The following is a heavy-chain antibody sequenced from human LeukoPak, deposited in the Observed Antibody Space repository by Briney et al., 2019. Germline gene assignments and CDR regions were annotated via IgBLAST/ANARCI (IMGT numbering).Heavy chain of an antibody. V-gene: IGHV3-23*01. CDR3: ASVVRPGYFFYYGLGV. CDR2: ISGSGGST. CDR1: GFTFSSYA. J-gene: IGHJ6*02. Sequence: GGSLRLSCAASGFTFSSYAMSWVRQAPGKGLEWVSAISGSGGSTYYADSVKGRFTISRDNSKNTLYLQINSLRAEDTALYFCASVVRPGYFFYYGLGVWGRGATVTVSS.